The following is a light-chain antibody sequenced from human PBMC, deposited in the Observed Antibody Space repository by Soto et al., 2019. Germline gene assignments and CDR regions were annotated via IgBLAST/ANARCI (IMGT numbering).Light chain of an antibody. Sequence: EIVLTQSPATLSLSPGERATLSCRASQSVSSYLAWYQQKPGQAPRLLIYDASNRATGIPGRFSGSGSGTDFTLTISSLEPEDFAVYYCQQRSNWPPLTFGGGTKVDIK. CDR1: QSVSSY. J-gene: IGKJ4*01. CDR3: QQRSNWPPLT. CDR2: DAS. V-gene: IGKV3-11*01.